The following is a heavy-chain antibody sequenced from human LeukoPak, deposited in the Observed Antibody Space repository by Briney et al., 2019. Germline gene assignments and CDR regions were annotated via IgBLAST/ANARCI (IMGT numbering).Heavy chain of an antibody. J-gene: IGHJ5*02. Sequence: PETLSLTCTVSGGSISSSSYYWGWIRQPPGKGLEWFGSIYYSGSTYYNPSLKSRVTISVDTSKNQFSLKLSSVTAADTAVYCCARLGSSGWYTNYWFDPWGQGTLVTVSS. D-gene: IGHD6-19*01. CDR1: GGSISSSSYY. CDR2: IYYSGST. CDR3: ARLGSSGWYTNYWFDP. V-gene: IGHV4-39*01.